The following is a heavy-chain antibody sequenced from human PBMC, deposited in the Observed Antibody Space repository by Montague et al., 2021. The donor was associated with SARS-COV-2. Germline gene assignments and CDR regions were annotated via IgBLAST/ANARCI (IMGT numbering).Heavy chain of an antibody. CDR2: IHPYGDI. CDR1: GDSVTERY. J-gene: IGHJ1*01. Sequence: SETLSLTCTVSGDSVTERYLNWVRQAAGKGLEWIGFIHPYGDIHYNASLKSRVILSRDASKNQFSLTLTSVTAADTAVCYCAIGGDSAKCGSWGRGTLVTLSS. CDR3: AIGGDSAKCGS. D-gene: IGHD2-21*01. V-gene: IGHV4-4*07.